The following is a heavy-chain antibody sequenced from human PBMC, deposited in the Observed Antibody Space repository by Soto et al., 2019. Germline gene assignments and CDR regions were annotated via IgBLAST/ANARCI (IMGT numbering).Heavy chain of an antibody. CDR2: TSNSGST. J-gene: IGHJ4*02. V-gene: IGHV4-31*01. D-gene: IGHD2-2*01. CDR3: ARGGGSTKVDY. Sequence: QVQLQESGPGLVKPSQTLSLTCTVSGGSITSSGYYWSWIRQHPGEGLEWIGFTSNSGSTSYNPSLKSLVTLSVDTPTNQFALNRKSVTAADTAVYYCARGGGSTKVDYWGQGTLVTVSP. CDR1: GGSITSSGYY.